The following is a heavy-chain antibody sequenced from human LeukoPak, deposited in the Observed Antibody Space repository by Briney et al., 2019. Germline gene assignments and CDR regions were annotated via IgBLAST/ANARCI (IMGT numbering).Heavy chain of an antibody. CDR2: ISGYNGNT. V-gene: IGHV1-18*01. CDR1: GYTFTSFG. Sequence: ASVNVSCKAPGYTFTSFGISWVRQAPGQGLEWMGWISGYNGNTNYAQNLQGRVTMTTDTSTSTAYMELRSLTSDDTAVYYCARDRQSCSSSSCLVDSWGQGTLVTVSS. D-gene: IGHD2-2*01. CDR3: ARDRQSCSSSSCLVDS. J-gene: IGHJ4*02.